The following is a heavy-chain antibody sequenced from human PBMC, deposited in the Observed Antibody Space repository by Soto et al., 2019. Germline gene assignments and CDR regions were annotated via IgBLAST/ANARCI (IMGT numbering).Heavy chain of an antibody. CDR2: IYYSGST. V-gene: IGHV4-61*01. J-gene: IGHJ5*02. CDR3: AREGYCSSPSCYFIPWFAP. CDR1: GGSISSGSYY. Sequence: TSETLSLTCTVSGGSISSGSYYWSWIRQPPGKGPEWIGYIYYSGSTNYNPSLKSRVTISVDTSKNQFSLKLSSVTAADTAVYYCAREGYCSSPSCYFIPWFAPWGQGTLVPVSS. D-gene: IGHD2-2*01.